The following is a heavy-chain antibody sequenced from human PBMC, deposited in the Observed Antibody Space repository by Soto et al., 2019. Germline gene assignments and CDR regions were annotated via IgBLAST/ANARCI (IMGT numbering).Heavy chain of an antibody. CDR1: GFSFSTYD. CDR3: ARDRCFDGSCYSASDS. D-gene: IGHD2-15*01. V-gene: IGHV3-48*02. J-gene: IGHJ5*01. CDR2: ISTTSFTI. Sequence: GGSLRLSCAASGFSFSTYDMDWVRQAPGKAPEWVAHISTTSFTIYYADSVKGRFTISRDNARNSLYLEMKSLRDEDTAVYYCARDRCFDGSCYSASDSWGQGILVTVSS.